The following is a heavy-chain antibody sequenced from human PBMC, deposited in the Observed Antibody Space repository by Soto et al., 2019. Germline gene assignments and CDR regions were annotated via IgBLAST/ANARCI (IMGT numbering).Heavy chain of an antibody. Sequence: EVQLLESGGGLVQPGGSLRLSCAASGFIFSSSAMTWVRQAPGKGLEWVSGLSAGGTATYYADSVKGRFTVSRDNSKNKLYLQVNSLRGEDMALYYCARSVGGCSSAYIPADWGHGTLVTVSS. D-gene: IGHD3-16*01. CDR1: GFIFSSSA. J-gene: IGHJ4*01. V-gene: IGHV3-23*01. CDR3: ARSVGGCSSAYIPAD. CDR2: LSAGGTAT.